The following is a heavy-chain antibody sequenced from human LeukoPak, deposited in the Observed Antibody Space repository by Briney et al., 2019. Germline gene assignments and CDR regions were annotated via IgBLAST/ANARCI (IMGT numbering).Heavy chain of an antibody. CDR1: GYTFTNYW. V-gene: IGHV5-51*01. Sequence: GESLKISFKVSGYTFTNYWIGWVRQMPGEGLEWMGIIYPGDSDTRYSPSFQGQVTISADKSINTAYLQWSSLKASDTAMYYCARRSGSYYYFDYWGQGTLVTVSA. CDR2: IYPGDSDT. D-gene: IGHD3-10*01. CDR3: ARRSGSYYYFDY. J-gene: IGHJ4*02.